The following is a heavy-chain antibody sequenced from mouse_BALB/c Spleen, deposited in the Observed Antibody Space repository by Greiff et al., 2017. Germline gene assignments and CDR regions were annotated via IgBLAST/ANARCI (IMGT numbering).Heavy chain of an antibody. J-gene: IGHJ2*01. V-gene: IGHV1-80*01. CDR1: GYAFSSYW. Sequence: VQLQQSGAELVRPGSSVKISCKASGYAFSSYWMNWVKQRPGQGLEWIGQIYPGDGDTNYNGKFKGKATLTADKSSSTAYMQLSSLTSEDSAVYFCARGGTTVVAPYFDYWGQGTTLTVSS. CDR3: ARGGTTVVAPYFDY. D-gene: IGHD1-1*01. CDR2: IYPGDGDT.